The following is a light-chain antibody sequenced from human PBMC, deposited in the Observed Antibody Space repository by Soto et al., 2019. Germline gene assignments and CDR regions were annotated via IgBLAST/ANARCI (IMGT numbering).Light chain of an antibody. CDR2: DAS. V-gene: IGKV1-33*01. CDR1: HDISKY. Sequence: IQTIQAPSSLSASVGDRPPLDCQASHDISKYLNWYQKKPGKAPKLLIYDASNLETGVPSRVSGSGSGTDFTFTISSLQPEDIATYDCQQTDNLPITFGQGTRLEIK. J-gene: IGKJ5*01. CDR3: QQTDNLPIT.